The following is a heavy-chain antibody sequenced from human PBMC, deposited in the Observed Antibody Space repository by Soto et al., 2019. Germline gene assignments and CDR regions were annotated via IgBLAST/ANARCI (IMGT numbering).Heavy chain of an antibody. Sequence: QVQLQESGPGLVKPSETLSLTCTVSGGSISSYYWSWIRQPPGKGLEWIGYIYYSGSTNYNPSRKGRVTTQGNPSKTLFSRKLSFLPAPATPGYYWPRRYGTPFDSWAQGTLVTVPS. CDR1: GGSISSYY. CDR2: IYYSGST. V-gene: IGHV4-59*08. J-gene: IGHJ5*01. D-gene: IGHD1-20*01. CDR3: PRRYGTPFDS.